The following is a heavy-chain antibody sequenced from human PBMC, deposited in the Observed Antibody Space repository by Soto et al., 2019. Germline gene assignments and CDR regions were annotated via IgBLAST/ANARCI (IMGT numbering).Heavy chain of an antibody. V-gene: IGHV3-48*01. CDR1: GFTFSSYS. J-gene: IGHJ4*02. D-gene: IGHD5-12*01. Sequence: EVQLVESGGGLVQPGGSLRLSCAASGFTFSSYSMNWVRQDPGKGLELVSYISSSSSTIDYPDSVKGRLTISRDNATHSLYLPMNILRAADTAVYYCASQSSEWLLFASWGQGTLVTVSS. CDR2: ISSSSSTI. CDR3: ASQSSEWLLFAS.